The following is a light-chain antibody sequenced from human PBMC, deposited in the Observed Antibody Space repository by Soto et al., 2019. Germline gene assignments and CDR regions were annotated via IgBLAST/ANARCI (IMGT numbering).Light chain of an antibody. Sequence: DIQMTQSPPTLSASVGDRVIITCRASQSLSTWLAWYQQKPGKAPKLLIFGASALESVVPSRFNGSGSATEFTLTINNLQPEDSATYYCQQSADYFTFGQGTKVEIK. CDR1: QSLSTW. V-gene: IGKV1-5*01. CDR2: GAS. CDR3: QQSADYFT. J-gene: IGKJ1*01.